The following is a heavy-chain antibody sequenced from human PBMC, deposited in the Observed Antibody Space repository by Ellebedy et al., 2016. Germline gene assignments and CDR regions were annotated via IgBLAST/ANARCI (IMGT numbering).Heavy chain of an antibody. Sequence: GASLKISCAASGFTFSNAWLNWVRQAPGKGLEWVGRIKSKTDGGAADYAAPVKGRFTISRVDSKNTLYLQMNSLKTEDTAVYFCTTVYRYNYDSVWGQGTLVTVSS. CDR3: TTVYRYNYDSV. V-gene: IGHV3-15*01. D-gene: IGHD5-18*01. CDR1: GFTFSNAW. J-gene: IGHJ4*02. CDR2: IKSKTDGGAA.